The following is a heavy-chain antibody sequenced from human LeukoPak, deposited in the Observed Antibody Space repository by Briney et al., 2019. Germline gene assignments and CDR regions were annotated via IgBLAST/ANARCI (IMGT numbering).Heavy chain of an antibody. CDR2: IYYSGST. D-gene: IGHD3-10*01. J-gene: IGHJ4*02. CDR3: ARDRLAYGSGSYPFDY. Sequence: SETLSLTCTVSGGSISSSSYYWGWIRQPPGKGLEWIGSIYYSGSTYYNPSLKSRVTISVDTSKNQFSLKLSSVTAADTAVYYCARDRLAYGSGSYPFDYWGQGTLVTVSS. CDR1: GGSISSSSYY. V-gene: IGHV4-39*07.